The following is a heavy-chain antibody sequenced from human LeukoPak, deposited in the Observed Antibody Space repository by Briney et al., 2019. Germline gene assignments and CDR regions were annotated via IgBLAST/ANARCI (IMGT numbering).Heavy chain of an antibody. CDR2: IGSSSTYI. J-gene: IGHJ6*02. CDR3: ARDWYSYGQTYGMDV. D-gene: IGHD5-18*01. Sequence: GGSLRLSCAASGFTFSSYSMNWVRQAPGKGLEWVSSIGSSSTYIYYADSVKGRFTISRDNAKNSLYLQMNSLRAEDTAVYYCARDWYSYGQTYGMDVWGQGTTVTVSS. V-gene: IGHV3-21*01. CDR1: GFTFSSYS.